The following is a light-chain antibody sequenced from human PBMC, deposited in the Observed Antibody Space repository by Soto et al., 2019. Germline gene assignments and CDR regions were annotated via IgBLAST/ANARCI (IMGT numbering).Light chain of an antibody. CDR1: SSNIGAGYD. CDR2: GNS. Sequence: QSVLTQPPSVSGAPGQRVTISCTGSSSNIGAGYDVHWYQQLPGTAPKLLIYGNSNRHSGVPDRFSGSKSGTSASLAITGLQAEDEADYYCQSYDSSLSEVVFGTGTKVTVL. CDR3: QSYDSSLSEVV. V-gene: IGLV1-40*01. J-gene: IGLJ1*01.